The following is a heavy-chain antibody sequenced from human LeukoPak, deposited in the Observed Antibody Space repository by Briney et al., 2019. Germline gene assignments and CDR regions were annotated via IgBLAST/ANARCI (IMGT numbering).Heavy chain of an antibody. D-gene: IGHD6-13*01. CDR1: GFAFSSYW. V-gene: IGHV3-7*01. CDR3: ARHTAEGDFDY. CDR2: IKQDGSEK. Sequence: GGSLRLSCAASGFAFSSYWMSWVRQAPGKGLEWVANIKQDGSEKYYVDSVKGRFTISRDNAKNSLYLQMNSLRAEDTAVYYCARHTAEGDFDYWGQGTLVTVSS. J-gene: IGHJ4*02.